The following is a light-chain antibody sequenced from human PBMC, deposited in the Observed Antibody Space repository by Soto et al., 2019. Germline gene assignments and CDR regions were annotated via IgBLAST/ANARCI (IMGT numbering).Light chain of an antibody. V-gene: IGKV4-1*01. Sequence: DSVITMSLKSLTVSLRERATINCKSIQSVVWSDNYNYFAWYQQKPGQSPTLLIYWASPRESGVPDRFSGSGSGTDFTLPIICLQAEDVAVYYCQQDYSTLLTFGGGTKVDTK. CDR1: QSVVWSDNYNY. CDR3: QQDYSTLLT. J-gene: IGKJ4*01. CDR2: WAS.